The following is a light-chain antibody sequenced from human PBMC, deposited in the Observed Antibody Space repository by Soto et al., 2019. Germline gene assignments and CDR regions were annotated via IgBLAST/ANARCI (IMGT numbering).Light chain of an antibody. J-gene: IGKJ1*01. CDR2: GAS. CDR1: QSVWSN. V-gene: IGKV3-15*01. CDR3: QQYNDWPLT. Sequence: EIVMTQSPATLSVSPGERATLSCRATQSVWSNVAWYQQKPGQPPSLLIYGASTRATGIPARFSGSGSGTEFTLTISSLQSEDFAVYHCQQYNDWPLTVGQGTKV.